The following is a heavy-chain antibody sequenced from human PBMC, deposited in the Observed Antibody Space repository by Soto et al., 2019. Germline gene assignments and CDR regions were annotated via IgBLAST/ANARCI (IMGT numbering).Heavy chain of an antibody. CDR3: ARGRPAIATRWFDS. CDR2: IYYSGGT. D-gene: IGHD1-1*01. CDR1: GGSISSSSYY. V-gene: IGHV4-39*01. J-gene: IGHJ5*01. Sequence: PSETLSLTCTVSGGSISSSSYYWGWIRQPPGKGLEWIGSIYYSGGTYYNPSLKSRVTISVDTSKNQFSLKLSSVTAADTAVYYCARGRPAIATRWFDSWGQGILVTVSS.